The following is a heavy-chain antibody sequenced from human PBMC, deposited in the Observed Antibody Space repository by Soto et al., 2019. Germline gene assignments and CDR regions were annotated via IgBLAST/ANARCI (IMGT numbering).Heavy chain of an antibody. Sequence: QVQLVQSGAEVKKPGASVKVSCKASGYTFTSYAMHWVRQAPGQRLEWMGWINAGNGNTKYSQKFQGRATITRDTSASTAYMELSSLRSEDTAVYYCAKTYSSSWPFDYWGQGTLVTVSS. CDR1: GYTFTSYA. D-gene: IGHD6-13*01. J-gene: IGHJ4*02. V-gene: IGHV1-3*01. CDR2: INAGNGNT. CDR3: AKTYSSSWPFDY.